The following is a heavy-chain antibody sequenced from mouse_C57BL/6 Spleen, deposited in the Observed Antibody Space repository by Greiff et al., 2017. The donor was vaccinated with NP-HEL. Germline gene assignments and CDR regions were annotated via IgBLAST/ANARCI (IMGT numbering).Heavy chain of an antibody. Sequence: VQRVESGAELMKPGASVKLSCKATGYTFTGYWIEWVKQRPGHGLEWIGEILPGSGSTNYNEKFKGKATFTADTSSNTAYMQLSSLTTDDSAIYYCARREGDYYGSIYYHFDYWGQGTTLTVSS. CDR1: GYTFTGYW. V-gene: IGHV1-9*01. CDR3: ARREGDYYGSIYYHFDY. D-gene: IGHD1-1*01. CDR2: ILPGSGST. J-gene: IGHJ2*01.